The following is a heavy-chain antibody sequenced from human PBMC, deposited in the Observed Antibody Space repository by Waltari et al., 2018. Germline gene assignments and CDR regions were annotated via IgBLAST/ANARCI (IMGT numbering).Heavy chain of an antibody. CDR1: GGSISSYY. J-gene: IGHJ3*02. CDR3: ARQEEGAFDI. V-gene: IGHV4-59*08. CDR2: IYYSGST. Sequence: QVQLQESGPGLVKPSETLSLTCTVSGGSISSYYWSWIRQPPGKGLEWIGYIYYSGSTNYNPSLKSRVTISVDTSKNQFSRKLSSVTAADTAVYYCARQEEGAFDIWGQGTMVTVSS.